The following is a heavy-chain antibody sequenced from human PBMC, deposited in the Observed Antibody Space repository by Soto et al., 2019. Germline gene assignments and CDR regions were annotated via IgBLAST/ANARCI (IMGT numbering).Heavy chain of an antibody. J-gene: IGHJ6*02. CDR3: ARDVARLELRRYYYGMDV. D-gene: IGHD1-7*01. V-gene: IGHV1-2*04. CDR2: INPNSGDT. Sequence: ASVKVSCKASGYTFTGYYVHWVRQAPGQGLEWMGWINPNSGDTYLAQKFQGWVTMTRDTSISTAYMELSRLRSDDTAVYYCARDVARLELRRYYYGMDVWGQGTTVTVSS. CDR1: GYTFTGYY.